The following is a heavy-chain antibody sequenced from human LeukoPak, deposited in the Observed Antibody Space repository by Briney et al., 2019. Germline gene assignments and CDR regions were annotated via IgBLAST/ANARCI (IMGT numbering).Heavy chain of an antibody. D-gene: IGHD1-14*01. V-gene: IGHV3-66*01. Sequence: GGSLRLSCAASGFTVSSNYMSWVRQAPGKGLEWVSVIYSGGYTYYADSVKGRFTISRDNSKNTLYLQMNSLRAEDTAVYYYARDKEAVNRAFDYWGQGTLVTVSS. CDR2: IYSGGYT. J-gene: IGHJ4*02. CDR1: GFTVSSNY. CDR3: ARDKEAVNRAFDY.